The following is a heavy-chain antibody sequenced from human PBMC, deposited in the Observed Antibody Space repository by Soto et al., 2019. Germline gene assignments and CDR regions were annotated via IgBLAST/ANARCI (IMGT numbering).Heavy chain of an antibody. V-gene: IGHV1-69*02. CDR3: ARGGYCSGGSCERP. Sequence: GASVKVSCKASGGTFSSYTISWVRQAPGQGLEWMGRIIPILGITNYAQKFQGRVTITADKSTSTAYMELSSLRSEDTAVYYCARGGYCSGGSCERPWGQGTLVTVSS. J-gene: IGHJ5*02. CDR2: IIPILGIT. CDR1: GGTFSSYT. D-gene: IGHD2-15*01.